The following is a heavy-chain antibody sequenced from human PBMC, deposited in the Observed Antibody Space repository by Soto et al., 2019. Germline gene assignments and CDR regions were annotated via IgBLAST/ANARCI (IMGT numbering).Heavy chain of an antibody. Sequence: GASVKVSCKASGYTFTSYAMHWVRQAPGQRLEWMGWINAGNGNTKYSQKFQGRVTITRDTSASTAYVELSSLRSEDTAVYYCARYRIAARPYYFDYWGQGTLVTVSS. J-gene: IGHJ4*02. CDR2: INAGNGNT. V-gene: IGHV1-3*01. D-gene: IGHD6-6*01. CDR1: GYTFTSYA. CDR3: ARYRIAARPYYFDY.